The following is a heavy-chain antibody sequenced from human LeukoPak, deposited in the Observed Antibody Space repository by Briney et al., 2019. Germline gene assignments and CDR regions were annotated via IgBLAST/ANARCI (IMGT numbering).Heavy chain of an antibody. J-gene: IGHJ4*02. CDR3: ARGEVSASLYYFDF. CDR1: VYTFTTYG. CDR2: VSGYTANT. Sequence: ASVKVSCKTSVYTFTTYGVSWVRQAPGQGLEWMGWVSGYTANTNYAERFQGRVTMTTDTSTSTVYLELTSLRSDDTAVYYCARGEVSASLYYFDFWGQGTLVTVS. V-gene: IGHV1-18*01. D-gene: IGHD2-2*01.